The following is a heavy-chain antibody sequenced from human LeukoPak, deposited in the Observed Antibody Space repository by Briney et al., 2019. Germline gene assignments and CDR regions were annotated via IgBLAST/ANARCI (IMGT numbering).Heavy chain of an antibody. Sequence: PSETLSLTCTVSGGSISSYYWSWLRQPPGKGLEWIGYIYYSGSTNYNPSLKRRVTISVDTSKNQFSLKLSSVTAADTAVYYCARDSHLGVDYWGQGTLVTVSS. CDR3: ARDSHLGVDY. CDR2: IYYSGST. V-gene: IGHV4-59*01. CDR1: GGSISSYY. J-gene: IGHJ4*02. D-gene: IGHD3-16*01.